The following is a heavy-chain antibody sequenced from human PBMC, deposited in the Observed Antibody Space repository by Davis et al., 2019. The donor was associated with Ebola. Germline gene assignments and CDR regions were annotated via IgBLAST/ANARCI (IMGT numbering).Heavy chain of an antibody. J-gene: IGHJ6*02. CDR2: IKQDGSEK. V-gene: IGHV3-7*03. D-gene: IGHD6-13*01. CDR1: GFTFSSYW. Sequence: GESLKISCAASGFTFSSYWMSWVRQAPGKGLEWVANIKQDGSEKYYVDSVKGRFTISRDNAKNSLYLQMNSLRAEDTALYYCAKDQGSWYGSTYYYGMDVWGQGTTVTVSS. CDR3: AKDQGSWYGSTYYYGMDV.